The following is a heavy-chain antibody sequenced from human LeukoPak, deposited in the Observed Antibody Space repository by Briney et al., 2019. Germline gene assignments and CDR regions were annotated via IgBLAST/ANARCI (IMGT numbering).Heavy chain of an antibody. Sequence: SETLSLTCTVSGYSITSGYYWAWIRQSPGNGLEWIGSFFHSGNNFYNPSLRSRVTISLGTSRNQFSLKLNSVTAADTAVYYCARRGYASGWHAYDSWGQGGLVAVSS. D-gene: IGHD6-19*01. CDR1: GYSITSGYY. CDR3: ARRGYASGWHAYDS. V-gene: IGHV4-38-2*02. CDR2: FFHSGNN. J-gene: IGHJ4*02.